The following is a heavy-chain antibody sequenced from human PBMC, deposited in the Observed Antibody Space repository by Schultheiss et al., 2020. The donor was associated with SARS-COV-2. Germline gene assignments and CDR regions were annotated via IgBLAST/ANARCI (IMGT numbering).Heavy chain of an antibody. J-gene: IGHJ4*02. Sequence: GGSLRLSCAASGFTFTSYSMSWVRQPPGKGPEWVSVIYSGGSTYYADSVKGRFTISRDNSKNTLYLQMNSLRAEDTAVYYCARDGALSGSYGGVYWGQGTLVTVSS. V-gene: IGHV3-53*01. CDR2: IYSGGST. D-gene: IGHD1-26*01. CDR3: ARDGALSGSYGGVY. CDR1: GFTFTSYS.